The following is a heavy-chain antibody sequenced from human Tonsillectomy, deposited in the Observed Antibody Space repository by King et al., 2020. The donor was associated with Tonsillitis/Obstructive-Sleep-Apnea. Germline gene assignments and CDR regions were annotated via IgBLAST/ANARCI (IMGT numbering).Heavy chain of an antibody. V-gene: IGHV4-59*01. CDR2: IYYSGST. J-gene: IGHJ3*02. CDR1: GGSISSYY. CDR3: ARDMVLEAGGDAFDS. D-gene: IGHD2-8*01. Sequence: VQLQESGPGLVKPSETLSLTCTVSGGSISSYYWSWIRQPPGKGLEWIGYIYYSGSTNYNPSLKSRVTISGDTSKNQFSLKLSSVTAADTAVYYCARDMVLEAGGDAFDSWGQGTMVTVSS.